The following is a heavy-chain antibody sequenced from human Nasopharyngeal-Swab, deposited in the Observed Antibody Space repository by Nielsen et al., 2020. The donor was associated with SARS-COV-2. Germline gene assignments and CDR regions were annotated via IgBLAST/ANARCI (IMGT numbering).Heavy chain of an antibody. J-gene: IGHJ4*02. CDR3: AAQRLALRVFDY. Sequence: ETLSLTCAASGLTFSRYAMSWVRQAPGKGLEWVSSISASGGSAYYPDSVKGRFTISSDNSNNTMYLQMNNLGAEAMAVYHCAAQRLALRVFDYWGQGTLVTVSS. CDR2: ISASGGSA. CDR1: GLTFSRYA. V-gene: IGHV3-23*01. D-gene: IGHD2-8*01.